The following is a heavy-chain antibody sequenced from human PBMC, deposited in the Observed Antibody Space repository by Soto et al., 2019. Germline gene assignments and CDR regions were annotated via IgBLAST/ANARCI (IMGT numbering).Heavy chain of an antibody. J-gene: IGHJ5*02. CDR2: IYYSGST. Sequence: PSETLSLTCTVSGGSISSGGYYWSWIRQHPGKGLEWIGYIYYSGSTYYNPSLKSRVTISVDTSKNQFSLKLSSVTAADTAVYYCARAPVTIFGAQNFGHWGQGTLVTVSS. CDR3: ARAPVTIFGAQNFGH. CDR1: GGSISSGGYY. D-gene: IGHD3-3*01. V-gene: IGHV4-31*03.